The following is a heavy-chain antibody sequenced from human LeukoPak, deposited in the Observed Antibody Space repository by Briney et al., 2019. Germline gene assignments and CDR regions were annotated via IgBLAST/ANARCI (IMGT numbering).Heavy chain of an antibody. D-gene: IGHD3-10*01. J-gene: IGHJ4*02. V-gene: IGHV3-23*01. CDR1: GFTFSDYY. CDR3: AKSMVRGVIITNFDY. Sequence: GGSLRLLCAASGFTFSDYYMRWIRQAPGKGLECVSAISGSGGSTYYADSVKGRFTISRDNSKNTLYLQMNSLRAEDTAVYYCAKSMVRGVIITNFDYWGQGTLVTVSS. CDR2: ISGSGGST.